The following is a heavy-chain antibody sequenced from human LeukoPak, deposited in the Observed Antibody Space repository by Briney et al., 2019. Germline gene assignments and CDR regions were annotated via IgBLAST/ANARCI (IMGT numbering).Heavy chain of an antibody. J-gene: IGHJ5*02. V-gene: IGHV1-69*06. CDR1: GYTFTSYY. Sequence: SVKVSCKASGYTFTSYYMHWVRQAPGQGLEWMGGIIPIFGTANYAQKFQGRVTITADKSTSTAYMELSSLRSEDTAVYYCARSGDYAPHQRRGNWFDPWGQGTLVTVSS. D-gene: IGHD4-17*01. CDR2: IIPIFGTA. CDR3: ARSGDYAPHQRRGNWFDP.